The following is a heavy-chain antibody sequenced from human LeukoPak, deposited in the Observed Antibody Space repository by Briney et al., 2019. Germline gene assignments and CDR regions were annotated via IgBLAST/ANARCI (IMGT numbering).Heavy chain of an antibody. CDR2: ISYEESDK. CDR1: GFTFSNYG. J-gene: IGHJ6*02. V-gene: IGHV3-30*18. Sequence: PGRSLRLSCAASGFTFSNYGMHWVRQAPGKGLEWVAVISYEESDKYYADSVKGRFTISRDNSKNTLYLQMNSLRPEDTAVYYCAKGVVAATNAAYYGMDVWGQGTTVTVSS. D-gene: IGHD2-15*01. CDR3: AKGVVAATNAAYYGMDV.